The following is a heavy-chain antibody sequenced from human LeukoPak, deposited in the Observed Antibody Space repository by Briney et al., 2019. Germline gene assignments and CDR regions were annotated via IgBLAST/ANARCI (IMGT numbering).Heavy chain of an antibody. CDR2: IYYSGST. J-gene: IGHJ2*01. D-gene: IGHD6-19*01. Sequence: SETLSLTCTVSGGSISSYYWSWIRQPPGKGLEWIGHIYYSGSTNYNPSLKSRVTISLDTSKNQFSLKLSSVTAADTAVYYCARQGSSGWYESGWYFDLWGRGTLVTASS. CDR3: ARQGSSGWYESGWYFDL. V-gene: IGHV4-59*08. CDR1: GGSISSYY.